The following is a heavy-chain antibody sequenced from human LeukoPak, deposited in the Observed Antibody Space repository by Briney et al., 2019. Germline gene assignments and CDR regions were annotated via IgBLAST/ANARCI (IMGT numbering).Heavy chain of an antibody. J-gene: IGHJ6*02. CDR3: ARDILDCSGGSCSKLMDV. V-gene: IGHV3-30*02. Sequence: PGGSLRLSCVASGFTFSSYGMHWVRQAPGRGLEWVTFIRDDGNNKYYADSVKGRFTISRDNSKNTLFLQMNSLRAEDTAVYYCARDILDCSGGSCSKLMDVWGQGTTVTVSS. D-gene: IGHD2-15*01. CDR1: GFTFSSYG. CDR2: IRDDGNNK.